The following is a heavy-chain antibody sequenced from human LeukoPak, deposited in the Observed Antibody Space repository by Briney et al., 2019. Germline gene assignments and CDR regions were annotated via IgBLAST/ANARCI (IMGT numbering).Heavy chain of an antibody. CDR2: INPNSGDT. J-gene: IGHJ4*02. CDR3: AGEYSSGGRCRQGFDY. Sequence: ASVKVSCKASGYTFTDYYMHWVRQAPGQGLEWMGWINPNSGDTNHAQNFQGRVTLTRDTSISSAYMELSSLRSDDSAVYYCAGEYSSGGRCRQGFDYWGQGTLVTVSS. D-gene: IGHD2-15*01. V-gene: IGHV1-2*02. CDR1: GYTFTDYY.